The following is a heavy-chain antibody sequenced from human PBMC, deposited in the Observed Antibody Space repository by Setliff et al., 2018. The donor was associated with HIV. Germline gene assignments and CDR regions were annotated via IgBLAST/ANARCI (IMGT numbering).Heavy chain of an antibody. V-gene: IGHV4-34*01. Sequence: PSETLSLTCAVYDGSFSGYYWSWIRQPPGKGLEWIGELNYDGVTNHNPSLRSRVTISVDTSRKQWSLRLNSVTAADTAVYYCATTYCRGADCPQMYDYWGQGTLVTVSS. CDR2: LNYDGVT. J-gene: IGHJ4*02. D-gene: IGHD2-21*02. CDR1: DGSFSGYY. CDR3: ATTYCRGADCPQMYDY.